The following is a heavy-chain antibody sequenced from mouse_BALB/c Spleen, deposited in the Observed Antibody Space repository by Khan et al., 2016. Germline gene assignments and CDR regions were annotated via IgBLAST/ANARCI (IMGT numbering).Heavy chain of an antibody. CDR1: GFSLTSYG. Sequence: QVQLKASGPGLVAPSQSLSITCTVSGFSLTSYGVGWFRQPPGKGLEWLGVLWDDGSTNYHSALISRLSISKDNSKSQVFLKLNILQSDDTATYYCAKPETGDWGQGTTLTVSS. J-gene: IGHJ2*01. CDR3: AKPETGD. CDR2: LWDDGST. V-gene: IGHV2-3*01.